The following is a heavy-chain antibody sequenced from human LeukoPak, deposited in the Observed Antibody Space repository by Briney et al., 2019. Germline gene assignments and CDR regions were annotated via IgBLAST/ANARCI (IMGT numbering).Heavy chain of an antibody. CDR2: ISSSGTAI. J-gene: IGHJ6*03. CDR3: ARDNVAVAGTDYYYMDV. D-gene: IGHD6-19*01. V-gene: IGHV3-11*04. Sequence: GGSLRLSCAVSGFTFSGYHMSWIRQAPGKGLEWVSYISSSGTAIYYADSVKGRFTISRDNAKNSLYLQMNSLRAEDTAVYYCARDNVAVAGTDYYYMDVWGKGTTVTISS. CDR1: GFTFSGYH.